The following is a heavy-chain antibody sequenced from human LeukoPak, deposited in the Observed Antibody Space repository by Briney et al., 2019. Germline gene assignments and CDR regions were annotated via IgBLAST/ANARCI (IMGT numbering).Heavy chain of an antibody. CDR3: AREGTSGTPLNWFDP. CDR2: IYDSGST. Sequence: SETLSLTCTVSGGSISSYYWSWIRQPPGKGREWMGHIYDSGSTNYNPSIQSRVTLSVDTSKNQFSLKLSSVAAADTAVYYCAREGTSGTPLNWFDPWGQGTLVTVSS. D-gene: IGHD1-1*01. J-gene: IGHJ5*02. CDR1: GGSISSYY. V-gene: IGHV4-59*01.